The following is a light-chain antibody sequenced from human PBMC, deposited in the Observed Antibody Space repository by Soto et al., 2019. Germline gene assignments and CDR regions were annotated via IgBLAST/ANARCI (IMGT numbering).Light chain of an antibody. CDR1: QSVSSY. CDR2: DAS. CDR3: EQRSNWPPWT. Sequence: EIVLTQSPATLSLSPGERATLSCRASQSVSSYLAWYQQKPGQAPRLLIYDASNRATGIPARFSGSGSGTDFTLTISSLGPEDLAVYYCEQRSNWPPWTFGQGTKGEIK. V-gene: IGKV3-11*01. J-gene: IGKJ1*01.